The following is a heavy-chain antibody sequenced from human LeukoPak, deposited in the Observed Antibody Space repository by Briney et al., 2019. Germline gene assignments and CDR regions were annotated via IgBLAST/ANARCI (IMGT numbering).Heavy chain of an antibody. J-gene: IGHJ4*02. Sequence: ASVKVSCKASGYTFTGYNMHWVRQAPGQGPEWMAIINPSSGSTAYAQKFQGRVTLTRDTSTNTHYMELSSLRSEDTAIYYCARDSSNWSFDYWGQGTPVTFSS. CDR2: INPSSGST. CDR1: GYTFTGYN. D-gene: IGHD6-13*01. V-gene: IGHV1-46*01. CDR3: ARDSSNWSFDY.